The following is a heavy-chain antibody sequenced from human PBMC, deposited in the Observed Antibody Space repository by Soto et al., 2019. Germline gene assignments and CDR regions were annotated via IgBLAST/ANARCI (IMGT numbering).Heavy chain of an antibody. J-gene: IGHJ6*03. V-gene: IGHV3-21*01. Sequence: GGSLRLSCAASGFTFSSYSMNWVRQAPGKGLEWVSSISSSSSYIYYADSVQGRFTISRDNAKNSLYLQMNSLRAEDTAVYYCARGVATITGLVVVNEVLSYYMDVWGKGTTVTVSS. CDR2: ISSSSSYI. CDR3: ARGVATITGLVVVNEVLSYYMDV. D-gene: IGHD5-12*01. CDR1: GFTFSSYS.